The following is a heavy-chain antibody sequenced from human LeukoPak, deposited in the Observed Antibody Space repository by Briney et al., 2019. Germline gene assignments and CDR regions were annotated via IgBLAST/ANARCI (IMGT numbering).Heavy chain of an antibody. CDR1: GFTFSNAC. D-gene: IGHD3-3*01. Sequence: PGGSLRLSCAASGFTFSNACMSWVRQAPRKGLEWVSSITRSSSYIYYADSLKGRFTISRDNAKNSLYLQVNSLRAEDTAVYYCARGSRFGVVGRDAFDIWGQGTVVTVSS. V-gene: IGHV3-21*01. CDR3: ARGSRFGVVGRDAFDI. J-gene: IGHJ3*02. CDR2: ITRSSSYI.